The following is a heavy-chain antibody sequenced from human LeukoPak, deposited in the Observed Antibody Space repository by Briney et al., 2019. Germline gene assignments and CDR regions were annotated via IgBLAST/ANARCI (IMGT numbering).Heavy chain of an antibody. D-gene: IGHD2-2*01. J-gene: IGHJ5*01. CDR2: IYHSGST. CDR3: ARGDCRTTSCSEGWFDS. CDR1: GGSVSSSNW. Sequence: SETLSLTCAVSGGSVSSSNWWSWVRQPPRKGLEWIGEIYHSGSTNYNPSLKSRATISVDTSENQLSLTLNSVTAADTAVYYCARGDCRTTSCSEGWFDSWGQGTLVTVSS. V-gene: IGHV4-4*02.